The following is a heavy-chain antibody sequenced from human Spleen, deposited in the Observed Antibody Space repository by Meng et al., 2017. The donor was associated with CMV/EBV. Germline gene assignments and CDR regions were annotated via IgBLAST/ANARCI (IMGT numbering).Heavy chain of an antibody. CDR2: ISSSSSYI. D-gene: IGHD2-2*01. CDR1: EFTFNNYG. V-gene: IGHV3-21*01. J-gene: IGHJ5*02. CDR3: AIEGGYCSSTSCPGDS. Sequence: GGSLRLSCAASEFTFNNYGIHWVRQAPGKGLEWVSSISSSSSYIYYADSVKGRFTISRDNAKNSLYLQMNSLRAEDTAVYYCAIEGGYCSSTSCPGDSWGQGTLVTVSS.